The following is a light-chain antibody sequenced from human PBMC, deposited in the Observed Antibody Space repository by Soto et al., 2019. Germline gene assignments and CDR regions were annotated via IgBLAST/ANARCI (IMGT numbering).Light chain of an antibody. CDR3: QQSYSNPRT. CDR1: QSISSY. CDR2: AAS. J-gene: IGKJ1*01. V-gene: IGKV1-39*01. Sequence: DIQMTQSPSSLSASVGDRVTITCRASQSISSYLNWYQQTPGKAPKLLIYAASSLQSGVPSRFSGSVSGTDFTLTISSLQPEDFETYYCQQSYSNPRTFGQGTKVDIK.